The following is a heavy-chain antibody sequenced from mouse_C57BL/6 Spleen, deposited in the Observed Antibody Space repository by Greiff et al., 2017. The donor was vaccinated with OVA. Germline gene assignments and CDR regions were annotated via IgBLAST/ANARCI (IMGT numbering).Heavy chain of an antibody. V-gene: IGHV3-6*01. CDR2: ISYDGSN. J-gene: IGHJ2*01. CDR3: APTGKGYFDY. CDR1: GYSITSGYY. D-gene: IGHD4-1*02. Sequence: EVKLQESGPGLVKPSQSLSLTCSVTGYSITSGYYWNWIRQFPGNKLEWMGYISYDGSNNYNPSLKNRISITRDTSKNQFFLKLNSVTTEDTATYYCAPTGKGYFDYWGQGTTLTVSS.